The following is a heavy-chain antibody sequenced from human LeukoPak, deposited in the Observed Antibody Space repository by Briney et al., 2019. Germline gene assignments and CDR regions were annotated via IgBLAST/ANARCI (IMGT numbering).Heavy chain of an antibody. CDR1: GFTFSSSW. CDR2: IKTDGSTT. J-gene: IGHJ4*02. Sequence: GGSLRLSCAVSGFTFSSSWMHWVRQAPGKGLVWVSHIKTDGSTTAYADSVKGRFTISRDNAKNTLYLQMNSLRAEDTAVYYCAKDRGDYGSSYYLDYWGQGTLVTVSS. CDR3: AKDRGDYGSSYYLDY. D-gene: IGHD4-17*01. V-gene: IGHV3-74*01.